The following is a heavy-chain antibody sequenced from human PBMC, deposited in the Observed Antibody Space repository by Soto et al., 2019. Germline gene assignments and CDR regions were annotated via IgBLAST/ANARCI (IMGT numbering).Heavy chain of an antibody. CDR3: AGSHPPGRFLEWTGHFEH. V-gene: IGHV1-69*12. CDR2: IVPIFGET. Sequence: QVQLVQSGAEVKEPGSSLKVACKASGSTSGSYAFSWVRQAPGQGLEWMGGIVPIFGETKYAQKFQGRVTIIADEATHTAYMELTSLRREDTAVYYCAGSHPPGRFLEWTGHFEHWGQGTLVTVSS. D-gene: IGHD3-3*01. J-gene: IGHJ4*02. CDR1: GSTSGSYA.